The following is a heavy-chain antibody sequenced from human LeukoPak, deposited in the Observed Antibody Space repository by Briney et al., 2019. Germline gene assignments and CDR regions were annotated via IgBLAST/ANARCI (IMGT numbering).Heavy chain of an antibody. V-gene: IGHV1-69*13. CDR3: AGVSNVLLVNPLDY. D-gene: IGHD2-15*01. CDR1: GGTFSSYA. CDR2: IIPIFGTA. J-gene: IGHJ4*02. Sequence: ASVKVSCKASGGTFSSYAISWVRQAPGQGLEWMGGIIPIFGTANYAQKFQGRVTITADESTSTAYMELSSLRSEDTAVYYCAGVSNVLLVNPLDYWGQGTLVTVSS.